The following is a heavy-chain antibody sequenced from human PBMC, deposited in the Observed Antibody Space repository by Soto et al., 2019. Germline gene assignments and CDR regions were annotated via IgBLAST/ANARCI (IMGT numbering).Heavy chain of an antibody. D-gene: IGHD6-19*01. Sequence: ASVKVSGKASGYTFTAYFIDWVRQAPGQGLEWMGRINPNSGGTKYAQRFQGWVTMTTDTSTNTAHLDVSRLTSDDTAVYFCARGWAEAYFDLWGHGTLVTVPS. CDR1: GYTFTAYF. CDR2: INPNSGGT. V-gene: IGHV1-2*04. CDR3: ARGWAEAYFDL. J-gene: IGHJ4*01.